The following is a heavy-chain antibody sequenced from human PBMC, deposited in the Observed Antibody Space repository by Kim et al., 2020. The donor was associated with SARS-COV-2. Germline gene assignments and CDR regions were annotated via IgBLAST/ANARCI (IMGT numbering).Heavy chain of an antibody. CDR1: GGSISSYY. CDR2: IYYSGST. J-gene: IGHJ4*02. D-gene: IGHD5-18*01. V-gene: IGHV4-59*01. CDR3: ARGGYSGPFDC. Sequence: SETLSLTCTVSGGSISSYYWSWIRQPPGKGLEWIGYIYYSGSTNYNPSLKSRVTISVDTSKNQFSLKLSSVTAADTAVYYCARGGYSGPFDCWGQGTLVSISS.